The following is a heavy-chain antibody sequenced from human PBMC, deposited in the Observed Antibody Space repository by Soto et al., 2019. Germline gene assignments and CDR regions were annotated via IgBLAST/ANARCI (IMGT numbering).Heavy chain of an antibody. CDR1: GYTFTSYD. CDR2: MNPNSGNT. Sequence: ASVKVSCKASGYTFTSYDINWVRQATGQGLEWMGWMNPNSGNTGYAQKFQGRVTMTRNTSISTAYMELSSLRSEDTAVYYCARRLPLGYCTNGVCYTWFDPWGQGTLVTSPQ. CDR3: ARRLPLGYCTNGVCYTWFDP. V-gene: IGHV1-8*01. J-gene: IGHJ5*02. D-gene: IGHD2-8*01.